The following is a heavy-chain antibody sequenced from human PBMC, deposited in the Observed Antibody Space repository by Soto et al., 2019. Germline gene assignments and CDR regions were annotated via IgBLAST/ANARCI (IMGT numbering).Heavy chain of an antibody. CDR3: AKSSVAARPNWLDP. CDR2: IIPIFGTS. CDR1: GGTFSSYA. D-gene: IGHD6-6*01. Sequence: QVQLMQSGAEVRKPGSSVKVSCKASGGTFSSYAISWVRQAPGQGLEWMGGIIPIFGTSNYAQKFQGRVTITAAESTSTAYMELSSLKSEDTAVYYCAKSSVAARPNWLDPWGQGTLVTVSS. J-gene: IGHJ5*02. V-gene: IGHV1-69*12.